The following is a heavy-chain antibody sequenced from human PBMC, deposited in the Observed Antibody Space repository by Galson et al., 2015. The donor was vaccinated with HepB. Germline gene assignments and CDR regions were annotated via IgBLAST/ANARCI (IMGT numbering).Heavy chain of an antibody. D-gene: IGHD2-2*01. Sequence: SLRLSCAASGFTLRSYAMSWVRQAPGKGLEWVSAISSSGGSTYYADSVKGRFTISRDISKNTLFLQMNSLRAEDTAVYYCAKEGIVLVPIRAFEIWGRGTMVTVSS. CDR1: GFTLRSYA. V-gene: IGHV3-23*01. J-gene: IGHJ3*02. CDR2: ISSSGGST. CDR3: AKEGIVLVPIRAFEI.